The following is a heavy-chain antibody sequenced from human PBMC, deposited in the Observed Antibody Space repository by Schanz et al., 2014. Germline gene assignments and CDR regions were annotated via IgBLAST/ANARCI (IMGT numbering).Heavy chain of an antibody. V-gene: IGHV4-34*01. CDR2: INHSGST. CDR3: ARGHLFGADY. Sequence: QVQLQQWGAGLLKPSETLSLTCAVYGGSFSGYYWSWIRQPPGKGLEWIGEINHSGSTNYNPSLKSRVTISVDTSKNQFPLKLSSVTAADTAVYYCARGHLFGADYWGQGTLVTVSS. D-gene: IGHD1-26*01. CDR1: GGSFSGYY. J-gene: IGHJ4*02.